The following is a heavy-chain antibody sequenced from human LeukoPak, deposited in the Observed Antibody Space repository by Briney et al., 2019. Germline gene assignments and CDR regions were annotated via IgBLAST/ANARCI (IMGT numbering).Heavy chain of an antibody. D-gene: IGHD6-19*01. V-gene: IGHV4-59*11. CDR2: IYYSGST. CDR1: GGSITTHY. J-gene: IGHJ3*01. Sequence: KPSETLSLTCTVSGGSITTHYWSWIRQPPGKGLEWIGYIYYSGSTNYNPSLKGRVTISPDTSKNQVSLRLSSVTAADTAVYYCARPAEADKSYAFDFWGRGTMVTVSS. CDR3: ARPAEADKSYAFDF.